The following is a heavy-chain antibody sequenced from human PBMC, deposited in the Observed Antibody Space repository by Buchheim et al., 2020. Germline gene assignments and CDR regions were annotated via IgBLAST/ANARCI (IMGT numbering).Heavy chain of an antibody. D-gene: IGHD6-19*01. CDR1: GGSVSSGSFY. V-gene: IGHV4-61*01. J-gene: IGHJ5*02. CDR3: ARGAGSSGMDWFDP. CDR2: IYYSGTT. Sequence: QVQLQESGPGLVKPSETLSLTCTVSGGSVSSGSFYWSWIRQFPGKGLEWIGYIYYSGTTNYNPSLKSRVTISVDTSKSQFSLKLSSVTAADTAVYYCARGAGSSGMDWFDPWGQGTL.